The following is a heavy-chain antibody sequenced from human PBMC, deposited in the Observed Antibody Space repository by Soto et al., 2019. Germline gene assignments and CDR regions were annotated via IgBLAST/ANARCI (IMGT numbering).Heavy chain of an antibody. Sequence: RXLSCAVSEMPFNTYWMRWIRQAPGKGLVWVSHINTVATIINYGDSVKGRFTISRDNADNTLYLQMNSLGVEHTATYYCATDDGRGLRYWGQGTLVTVSS. CDR3: ATDDGRGLRY. D-gene: IGHD3-16*01. J-gene: IGHJ4*02. CDR1: EMPFNTYW. V-gene: IGHV3-74*01. CDR2: INTVATII.